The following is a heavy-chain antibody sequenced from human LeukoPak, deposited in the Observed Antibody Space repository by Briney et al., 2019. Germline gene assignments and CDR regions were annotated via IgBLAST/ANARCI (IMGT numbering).Heavy chain of an antibody. J-gene: IGHJ4*02. CDR2: ISWDGDST. CDR1: GFTFDDYT. CDR3: ARDLYRIVVVPHYFDY. Sequence: GGSLRLSCAASGFTFDDYTMHWVRQAPGKGLEWVSLISWDGDSTYYADSVKGRFTISRDNAKNSLYLQMNSLRAEDTAVYYCARDLYRIVVVPHYFDYWGQGTLVTVSS. D-gene: IGHD3-22*01. V-gene: IGHV3-43*01.